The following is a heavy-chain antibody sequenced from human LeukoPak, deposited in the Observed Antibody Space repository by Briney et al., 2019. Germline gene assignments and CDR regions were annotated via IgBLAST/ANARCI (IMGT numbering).Heavy chain of an antibody. Sequence: GGSLRLSCAASGFTFTSYWMSWVRQAPGKGLEWVAVIWYDGSNKYYADSVKGRFTISRDNAMNSLCLQMNSLKAEDTAVYYCAAARGGIAVAGNTRPFDYWGQGTLVTVSS. V-gene: IGHV3-33*03. CDR2: IWYDGSNK. CDR1: GFTFTSYW. CDR3: AAARGGIAVAGNTRPFDY. J-gene: IGHJ4*02. D-gene: IGHD6-19*01.